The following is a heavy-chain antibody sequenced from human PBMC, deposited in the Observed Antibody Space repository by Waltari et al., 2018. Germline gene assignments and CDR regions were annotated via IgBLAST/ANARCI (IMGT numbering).Heavy chain of an antibody. Sequence: QVQLQESGPGLVKPSEPLSLTCTVSGGPISSYYWSCIRQPPGKGLEWIGYIYYSGSTNYNPSLKSRVTISVDTSKNQFSLKLSSVTAADTAVYYCARGSSSTSFADVWGKGTTVTISS. CDR2: IYYSGST. V-gene: IGHV4-59*08. D-gene: IGHD2-2*01. J-gene: IGHJ6*04. CDR3: ARGSSSTSFADV. CDR1: GGPISSYY.